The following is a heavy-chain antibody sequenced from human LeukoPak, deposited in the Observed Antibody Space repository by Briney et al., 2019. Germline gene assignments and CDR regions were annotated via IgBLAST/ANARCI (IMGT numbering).Heavy chain of an antibody. CDR2: ISSSSSTI. CDR1: GFTFSSYS. V-gene: IGHV3-48*04. Sequence: PGGSLRLSCAASGFTFSSYSMNWVRQAPGKGLEWVSYISSSSSTIYYADSVKGRFTVSRDNSKNTVHLQMSSLRAEDTAVYYCAKVSGGEPAVDYWGQGTLVTVSS. J-gene: IGHJ4*02. D-gene: IGHD1-14*01. CDR3: AKVSGGEPAVDY.